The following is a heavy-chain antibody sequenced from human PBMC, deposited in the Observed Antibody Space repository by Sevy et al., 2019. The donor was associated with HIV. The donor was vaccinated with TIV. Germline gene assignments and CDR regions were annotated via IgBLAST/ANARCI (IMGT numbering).Heavy chain of an antibody. CDR2: IKSKTEGGTT. J-gene: IGHJ4*02. Sequence: GESLKISCAASGFTFSNAWMSWVRQAPGKGLEWGGRIKSKTEGGTTDYSAPVKGRFTISREDSKTTLYLQMNSRKNDDTTMYYCTTRRCTNGVCYSVLDYWGQGTLVTVSS. CDR3: TTRRCTNGVCYSVLDY. D-gene: IGHD2-8*01. CDR1: GFTFSNAW. V-gene: IGHV3-15*01.